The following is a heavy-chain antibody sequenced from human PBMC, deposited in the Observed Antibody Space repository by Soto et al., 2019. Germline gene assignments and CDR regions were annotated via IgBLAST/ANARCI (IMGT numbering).Heavy chain of an antibody. CDR2: IIPILGIA. CDR3: ARDILLNGVVTGN. V-gene: IGHV1-69*08. Sequence: QVQLVQSGAEVKKPGSSVKVSCKASGGTFSSYTISWVRQAPGQGLEWMGRIIPILGIANYAQKFQGRVTITADKSTSTAYMELSSLRSEDTAVYYCARDILLNGVVTGNWGQGTLVTVSS. D-gene: IGHD2-15*01. J-gene: IGHJ4*02. CDR1: GGTFSSYT.